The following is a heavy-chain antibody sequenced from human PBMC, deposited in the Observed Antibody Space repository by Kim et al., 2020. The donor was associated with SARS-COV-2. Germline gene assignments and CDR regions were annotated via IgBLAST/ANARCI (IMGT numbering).Heavy chain of an antibody. D-gene: IGHD4-17*01. CDR2: IYPGDSDS. CDR3: SRVQDHGVTTPWDS. Sequence: GESLKISCTTSGYNFDIYWIGWVRQRPGKGLEWMGSIYPGDSDSRYSTSFPGQVTISDEKSINTAYLQWSSLRASDTALYYWSRVQDHGVTTPWDSWGQG. V-gene: IGHV5-51*01. J-gene: IGHJ4*02. CDR1: GYNFDIYW.